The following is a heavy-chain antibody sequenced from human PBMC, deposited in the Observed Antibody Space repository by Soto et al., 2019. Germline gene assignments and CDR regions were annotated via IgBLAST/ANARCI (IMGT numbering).Heavy chain of an antibody. CDR2: ITPIFGTP. CDR1: GGTFSRYA. J-gene: IGHJ2*01. CDR3: AQTLGLAVSGPGRFDL. V-gene: IGHV1-69*12. Sequence: QVQLVQSGTEVKKPGSSVKVSCKASGGTFSRYAINWVRQAPGQGLEWMGGITPIFGTPNYAQNFQGRVTITADGSIKTAYMELRRLRSEDTAVYYCAQTLGLAVSGPGRFDLWGRGTLVTVTS. D-gene: IGHD6-19*01.